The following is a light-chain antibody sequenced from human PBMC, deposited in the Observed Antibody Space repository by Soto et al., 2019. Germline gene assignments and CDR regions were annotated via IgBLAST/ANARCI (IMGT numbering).Light chain of an antibody. CDR1: QSISSSY. CDR3: QQYGSSPWT. J-gene: IGKJ1*01. CDR2: GAS. V-gene: IGKV3-20*01. Sequence: SLLAQSPGTLSLSPGERATLSCRASQSISSSYLAWYQQKPGQAPRLLIYGASSRATGIPDRFSGSGSGTDFTLTISRLEPEDFAVYYCQQYGSSPWTFGRRTKVDIK.